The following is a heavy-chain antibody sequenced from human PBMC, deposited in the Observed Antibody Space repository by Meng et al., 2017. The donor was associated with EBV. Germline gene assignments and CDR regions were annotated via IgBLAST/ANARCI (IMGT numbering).Heavy chain of an antibody. CDR2: VNHAGRT. J-gene: IGHJ4*02. V-gene: IGHV4-34*01. CDR3: AEGRGTFDY. CDR1: GESFSGYY. Sequence: QVQLRQWGAGLLKPSATLSLTCGLSGESFSGYYCSWVRQSPGKGLEWIGEVNHAGRTNFNPSLKSRVSISLDTSKNQFSLKLNSVTVADTAVYYCAEGRGTFDYWGRGTLVTVSS.